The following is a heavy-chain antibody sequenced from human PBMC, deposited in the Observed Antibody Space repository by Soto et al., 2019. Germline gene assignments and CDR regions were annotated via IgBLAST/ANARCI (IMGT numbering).Heavy chain of an antibody. CDR1: VDSITTYY. V-gene: IGHV4-4*07. J-gene: IGHJ6*02. CDR3: ARFSNNWFQTEGMDV. D-gene: IGHD1-1*01. CDR2: IDASGNT. Sequence: ETLSLTCTVSVDSITTYYWNWIRQPAGKGLEWIGRIDASGNTNYNPSLNSRVTLSVDTSKEQFSLKLTSVTAADTAVYYCARFSNNWFQTEGMDVWGQGTTVTVSS.